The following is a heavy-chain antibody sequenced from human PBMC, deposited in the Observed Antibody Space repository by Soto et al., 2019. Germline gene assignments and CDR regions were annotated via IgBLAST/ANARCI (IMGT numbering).Heavy chain of an antibody. J-gene: IGHJ1*01. D-gene: IGHD3-22*01. Sequence: QVQLVQSGAEVKRPGSSVKVSCTASRGTFNTYAVHWVRQAPGQGLEWMGGIIPSFGTPNYAQRFQGRVIMTADESTSTAYMERSSLRSEDTAIFFCATSQYYENTGYYYFNHWGQGTLVTVSS. CDR2: IIPSFGTP. V-gene: IGHV1-69*01. CDR3: ATSQYYENTGYYYFNH. CDR1: RGTFNTYA.